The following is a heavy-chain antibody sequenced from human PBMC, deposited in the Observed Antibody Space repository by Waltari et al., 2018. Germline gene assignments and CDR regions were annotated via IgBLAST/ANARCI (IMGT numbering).Heavy chain of an antibody. Sequence: QVQLRESGPGLVKASETLSLTCSVSGGPVRSSGYSWNWVRQPPGKGLEWIGNIKNSGTNSNPALKSRLVISRDTSKNVFSLELTSVTAADTAVYFCATESTYGFDAWGQGILVTVSS. J-gene: IGHJ5*02. V-gene: IGHV4-30-4*07. D-gene: IGHD3-10*01. CDR2: IKNSGT. CDR1: GGPVRSSGYS. CDR3: ATESTYGFDA.